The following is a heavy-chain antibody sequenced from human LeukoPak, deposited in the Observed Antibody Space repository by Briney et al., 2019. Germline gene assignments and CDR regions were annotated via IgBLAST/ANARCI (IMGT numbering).Heavy chain of an antibody. CDR3: AKDSGYSYGYSAFDI. Sequence: RPGGSLRLSCAASGFTFDDYAMHWARQAPGKGLEWVSGISWNSGSIGYADSVKGRFTISRDNAKNSLYLQMNSLRAEDMALYYCAKDSGYSYGYSAFDIWGQGTMVTVSS. J-gene: IGHJ3*02. CDR2: ISWNSGSI. V-gene: IGHV3-9*03. D-gene: IGHD5-18*01. CDR1: GFTFDDYA.